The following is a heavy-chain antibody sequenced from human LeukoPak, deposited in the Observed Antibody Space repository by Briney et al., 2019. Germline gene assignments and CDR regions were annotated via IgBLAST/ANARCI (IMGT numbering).Heavy chain of an antibody. V-gene: IGHV4-39*01. D-gene: IGHD3-10*01. Sequence: SETLSLTCTVSGGSISSSDYYWGWIRQPPGKGLEWIGNIYYSGSTYYNPSLKSRVTISVDTSRNQFSLKLSSVTAADTAVYYCARLITMVRGIPPLVDYFDYWGQGTLVTVSS. CDR1: GGSISSSDYY. CDR3: ARLITMVRGIPPLVDYFDY. CDR2: IYYSGST. J-gene: IGHJ4*02.